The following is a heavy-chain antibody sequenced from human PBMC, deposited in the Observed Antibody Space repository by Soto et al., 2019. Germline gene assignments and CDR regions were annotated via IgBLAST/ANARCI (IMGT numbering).Heavy chain of an antibody. CDR3: ARGGSSDWQVALDI. CDR1: AGSFRHYN. CDR2: IKHSGSS. D-gene: IGHD6-19*01. Sequence: QVQQQPGGAGLLKPSETLTLTCAVYAGSFRHYNWNWIRQSPGKGLEWTGKIKHSGSSNYNQSLTSRGSMSVDMSKNQFSLRLTSVTAADTAVYYCARGGSSDWQVALDIWRQGTMVTVSS. V-gene: IGHV4-34*01. J-gene: IGHJ3*02.